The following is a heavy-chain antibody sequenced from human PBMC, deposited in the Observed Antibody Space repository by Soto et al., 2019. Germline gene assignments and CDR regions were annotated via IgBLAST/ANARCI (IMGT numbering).Heavy chain of an antibody. CDR1: GYTFTSYG. CDR3: ARGVGASYYFDY. V-gene: IGHV1-18*01. Sequence: ASVTVYWQASGYTFTSYGISWVRQAPGQGLEWMGWISAYNGNTNYAQMLQGRVTMTTDTSTSTAYMELRSLRSDDTAVYYCARGVGASYYFDYWGQGTLVTVSS. J-gene: IGHJ4*02. CDR2: ISAYNGNT. D-gene: IGHD1-26*01.